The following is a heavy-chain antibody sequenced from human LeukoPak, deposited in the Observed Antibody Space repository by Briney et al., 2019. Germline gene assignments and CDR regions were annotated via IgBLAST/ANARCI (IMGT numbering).Heavy chain of an antibody. CDR1: GFAVDNYA. V-gene: IGHV3-9*01. Sequence: PGGSLRLSCVGSGFAVDNYATHSVRRPPGKGLEWVSSINWNSNTKAYADSVKGRFTISRDRARNSLYLQMDSLRPEDTALYYCAKDTGGNGAYFYAMDVWGQGTSVTVSS. CDR3: AKDTGGNGAYFYAMDV. CDR2: INWNSNTK. J-gene: IGHJ6*02. D-gene: IGHD4-23*01.